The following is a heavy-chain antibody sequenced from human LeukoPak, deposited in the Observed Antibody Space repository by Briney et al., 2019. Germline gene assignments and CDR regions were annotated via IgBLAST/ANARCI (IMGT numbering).Heavy chain of an antibody. CDR2: IIPILGIA. V-gene: IGHV1-69*04. Sequence: SVTVSSTASGGTFIIYAISWVRQAPGQGREWMGRIIPILGIANYAQKFQGRVTITADKSTSTAYMELSSLRSEDTAVYYCASGRVVVAAYYFDYWGQGTLVTVSS. D-gene: IGHD2-15*01. CDR1: GGTFIIYA. CDR3: ASGRVVVAAYYFDY. J-gene: IGHJ4*02.